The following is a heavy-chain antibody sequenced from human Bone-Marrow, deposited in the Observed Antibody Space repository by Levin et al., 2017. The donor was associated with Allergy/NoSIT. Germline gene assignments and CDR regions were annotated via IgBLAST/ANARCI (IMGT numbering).Heavy chain of an antibody. J-gene: IGHJ3*02. V-gene: IGHV1-2*02. Sequence: ASVKVSCKASGYTFTGYYMHWVRQAPGQGLEWMGWINPNSGGTNYAQKFQGRVTMTRDTSISTAYMELSRLRSDDTAVYYCARDVPRLLWFGDRTHDAFDIWGQGTMVTVSS. D-gene: IGHD3-10*01. CDR2: INPNSGGT. CDR1: GYTFTGYY. CDR3: ARDVPRLLWFGDRTHDAFDI.